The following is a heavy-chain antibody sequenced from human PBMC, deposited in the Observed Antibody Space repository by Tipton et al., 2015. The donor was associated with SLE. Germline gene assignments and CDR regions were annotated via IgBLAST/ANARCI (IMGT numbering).Heavy chain of an antibody. D-gene: IGHD6-6*01. Sequence: SLRLSCAASGFTFDDYAMHWVRQAPGKGLEWASGISWNSGSIGYADSVKGRFTISRDNAKNSLYLQMNSLRAEDTALYYCAKGSVLFDYWGQGTLVTVSS. V-gene: IGHV3-9*01. CDR3: AKGSVLFDY. CDR1: GFTFDDYA. J-gene: IGHJ4*02. CDR2: ISWNSGSI.